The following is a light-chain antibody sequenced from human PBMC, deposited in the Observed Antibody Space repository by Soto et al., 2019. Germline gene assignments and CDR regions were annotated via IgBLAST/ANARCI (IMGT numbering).Light chain of an antibody. V-gene: IGKV1-33*01. CDR2: DAS. CDR3: QQYENLPT. Sequence: DMKMTQSPSSLSSSVGDRVTITCQASQNINNYLNWYQQKPGRAPKLLIYDASNLEAGVPSRFRGSGSGTDFTFTISRLQPEDIATYYCQQYENLPTFGQGTLLE. J-gene: IGKJ5*01. CDR1: QNINNY.